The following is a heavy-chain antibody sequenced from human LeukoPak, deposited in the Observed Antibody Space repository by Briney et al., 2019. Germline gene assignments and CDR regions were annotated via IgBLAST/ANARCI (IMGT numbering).Heavy chain of an antibody. J-gene: IGHJ6*02. D-gene: IGHD6-13*01. CDR2: ISSSSSYI. V-gene: IGHV3-21*01. CDR3: ARDRVAAAATHYYCMDV. CDR1: RFTFSSYS. Sequence: GGSLRLSCAASRFTFSSYSMNWVRQAPGKGLEWVSSISSSSSYIYYAESVKGRFTISRDNAKNSLYLQMNSLRAEDTAVYYCARDRVAAAATHYYCMDVWGQGTTVTVSS.